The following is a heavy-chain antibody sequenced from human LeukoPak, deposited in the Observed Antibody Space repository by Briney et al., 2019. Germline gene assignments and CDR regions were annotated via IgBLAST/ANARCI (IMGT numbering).Heavy chain of an antibody. Sequence: SETLSLTCTVSGYSIAHGFFWAWIRQPPGGGLEWVGSLYRSGTTHYNTSLKSRISTSVDTSKNQFSLKLRLVTAADTAVYYCARFEVPRDINDWYFDLWGRGTLVTVSS. CDR1: GYSIAHGFF. CDR2: LYRSGTT. D-gene: IGHD2-15*01. V-gene: IGHV4-38-2*02. J-gene: IGHJ2*01. CDR3: ARFEVPRDINDWYFDL.